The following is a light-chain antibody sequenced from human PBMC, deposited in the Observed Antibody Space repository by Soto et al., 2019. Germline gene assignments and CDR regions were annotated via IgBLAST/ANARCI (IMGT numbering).Light chain of an antibody. CDR3: GPYESSTNYV. CDR2: EGT. V-gene: IGLV2-23*01. CDR1: RSDVGNYNL. Sequence: QSVLTQPASVSGSPGQSITISCTGTRSDVGNYNLVSWYQQRPGKAPKLMIYEGTKRPSGVSNRFSGSKSGITASLTIARHQAEDEADYYSGPYESSTNYVFGTGTKLTVL. J-gene: IGLJ1*01.